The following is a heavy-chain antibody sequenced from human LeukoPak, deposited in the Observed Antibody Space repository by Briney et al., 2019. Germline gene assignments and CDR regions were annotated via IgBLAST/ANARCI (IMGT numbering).Heavy chain of an antibody. CDR2: IYYSGST. D-gene: IGHD3-22*01. CDR1: GGSISSSSYY. V-gene: IGHV4-39*01. Sequence: SETLSLTCTVSGGSISSSSYYWGWIRQPPGKGLEWIGSIYYSGSTYYNPSLKSRVTISVDTSKNQFSLKLSSVTAADTAVYYCARHRPNYYDSSGDHFDYWGQGTLVTVSS. CDR3: ARHRPNYYDSSGDHFDY. J-gene: IGHJ4*02.